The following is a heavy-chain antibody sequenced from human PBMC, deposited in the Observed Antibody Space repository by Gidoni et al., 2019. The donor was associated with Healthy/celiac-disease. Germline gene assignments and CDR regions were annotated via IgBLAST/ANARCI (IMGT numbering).Heavy chain of an antibody. J-gene: IGHJ4*02. CDR2: ISGSGGST. V-gene: IGHV3-23*01. CDR3: AKDVQGNLEWLLNY. CDR1: GFTFSSYA. D-gene: IGHD3-3*01. Sequence: EVQLLSSGGGLVQPGGSLRLFCAASGFTFSSYAMSWVRQAPGKGLEWVSAISGSGGSTYYADSVKGRFTISRDNSKNTLYLQMNSLRAEDTAVYYCAKDVQGNLEWLLNYWGQGTLVTVSS.